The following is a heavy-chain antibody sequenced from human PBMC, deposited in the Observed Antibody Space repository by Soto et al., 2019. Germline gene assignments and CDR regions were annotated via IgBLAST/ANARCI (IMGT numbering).Heavy chain of an antibody. CDR1: GYTFTSHD. CDR3: ARWDYGDYARFDY. CDR2: MNPNSGNT. V-gene: IGHV1-8*01. D-gene: IGHD4-17*01. J-gene: IGHJ4*02. Sequence: QVQLVQSGAEVKKSGASVKVSCKASGYTFTSHDINWVRQATGQGLEWMGWMNPNSGNTGYAQKFQGRVTMTRNTSIRTAYMEPSSLRSADTAVYYCARWDYGDYARFDYWGQGTLVTVSS.